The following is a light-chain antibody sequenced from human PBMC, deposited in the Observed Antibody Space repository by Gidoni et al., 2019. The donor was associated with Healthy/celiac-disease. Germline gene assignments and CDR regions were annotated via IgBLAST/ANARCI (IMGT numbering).Light chain of an antibody. Sequence: IPLTQSPATLSVSPGERATLSCRAIQSVRSKLAWYQQKPGQAPRLLIYGAATRATGIPARFSGSGSGTEFTLTISSLQSEDVAVYYCQQYNNWLYTFGQGTKLEIK. CDR3: QQYNNWLYT. J-gene: IGKJ2*01. V-gene: IGKV3-15*01. CDR1: QSVRSK. CDR2: GAA.